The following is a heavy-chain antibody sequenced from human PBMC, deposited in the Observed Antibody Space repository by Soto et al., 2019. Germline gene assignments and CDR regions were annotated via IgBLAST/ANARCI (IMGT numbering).Heavy chain of an antibody. D-gene: IGHD2-2*01. CDR1: GYTFTSYY. Sequence: QVQLVQSGAEVKKPGASVKVSCKASGYTFTSYYMHWVRQAPGQGLEWMGIINPSGGSTSYAQKFQGRVTMTRDTSTSTVYMELSSLRSEDTAVYYCDRGQYCSSTSCLFYYYYYMDVWGKGTTVTVSS. V-gene: IGHV1-46*03. CDR2: INPSGGST. J-gene: IGHJ6*03. CDR3: DRGQYCSSTSCLFYYYYYMDV.